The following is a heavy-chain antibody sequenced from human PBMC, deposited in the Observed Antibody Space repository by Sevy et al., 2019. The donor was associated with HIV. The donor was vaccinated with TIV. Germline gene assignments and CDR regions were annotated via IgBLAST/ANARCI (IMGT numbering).Heavy chain of an antibody. D-gene: IGHD3-22*01. V-gene: IGHV3-23*01. Sequence: GGSLRLSCVASGFTFNTHVMNWVRQAPGKGLEWVSSINGFGNTYYVDSVRGRFTISRDNAMNTLYLQMNSLRADDTAVYYCAKVLNPALESMMEVTVRSLKGFDVWGQGTMVTVSS. CDR3: AKVLNPALESMMEVTVRSLKGFDV. J-gene: IGHJ3*01. CDR2: INGFGNT. CDR1: GFTFNTHV.